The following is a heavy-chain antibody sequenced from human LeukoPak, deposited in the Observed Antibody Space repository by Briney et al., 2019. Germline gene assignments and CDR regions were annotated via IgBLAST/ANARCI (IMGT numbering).Heavy chain of an antibody. V-gene: IGHV3-23*01. J-gene: IGHJ6*03. CDR3: ARFGTDPYYYYMDV. CDR1: GFTFSSYA. Sequence: GGSLRLSCAASGFTFSSYAMSWVRQAPGKGLEWVSAISGSGGSTYYADSVKGRFTISRDNAKNSLYLQMNSLRAEDTAVYYCARFGTDPYYYYMDVWGKGTTVTVSS. CDR2: ISGSGGST. D-gene: IGHD3-10*01.